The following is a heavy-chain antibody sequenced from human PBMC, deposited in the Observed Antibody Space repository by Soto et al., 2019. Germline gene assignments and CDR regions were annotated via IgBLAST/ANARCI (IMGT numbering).Heavy chain of an antibody. V-gene: IGHV4-59*01. CDR1: GGSIISYY. D-gene: IGHD4-17*01. J-gene: IGHJ4*02. CDR3: ARSYGDYDLDY. CDR2: IYYSGST. Sequence: SETLSLTCTVSGGSIISYYWSWSRQPPGKGLEWIGYIYYSGSTNYNPSLKSRVTISVDTSKNQFSLKLSSVTAADTAVYYCARSYGDYDLDYWGQGTLVTVSS.